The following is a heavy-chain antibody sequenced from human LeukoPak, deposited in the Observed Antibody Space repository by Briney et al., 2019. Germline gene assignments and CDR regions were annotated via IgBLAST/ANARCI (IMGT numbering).Heavy chain of an antibody. J-gene: IGHJ3*02. Sequence: PSETLSLTCAVSGGSISSGGYSWSWIRQPPGKGLEWIGYIYHSGSTYYNPSLKSRVTISVDRSKNQFSLKLSSVTAADTAVYYCASGRYCSSTSCYKEDDAFDIWGQGTMVTVSS. CDR2: IYHSGST. CDR1: GGSISSGGYS. D-gene: IGHD2-2*02. CDR3: ASGRYCSSTSCYKEDDAFDI. V-gene: IGHV4-30-2*01.